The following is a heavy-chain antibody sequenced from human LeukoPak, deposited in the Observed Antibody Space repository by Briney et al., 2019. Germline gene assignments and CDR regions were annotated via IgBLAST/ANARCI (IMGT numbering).Heavy chain of an antibody. J-gene: IGHJ4*02. D-gene: IGHD6-13*01. CDR3: ASSWFFDY. CDR2: IKQDGSGK. V-gene: IGHV3-7*01. Sequence: GGSLRLSCAASGFTFSGYWMSWVRQAPGKGLEWVANIKQDGSGKYSVDSVKGRFTISRDNAKNSLYLQMNSLRAEDTAVYYCASSWFFDYWGQGTLVTVSS. CDR1: GFTFSGYW.